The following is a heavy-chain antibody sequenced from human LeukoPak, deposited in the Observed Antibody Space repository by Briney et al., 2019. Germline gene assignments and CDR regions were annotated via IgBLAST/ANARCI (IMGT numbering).Heavy chain of an antibody. J-gene: IGHJ4*02. CDR2: ISTSSNYI. CDR3: ARDSSSVTTDY. D-gene: IGHD6-6*01. V-gene: IGHV3-21*04. CDR1: GFTFSSYS. Sequence: GGSLRLSCAASGFTFSSYSMNWVRQAPGKGLEWVSSISTSSNYIYYADSVKGRFTISRDNSKNTLYLQMNSLRAEDTAVYYCARDSSSVTTDYWGQGTLVTVSS.